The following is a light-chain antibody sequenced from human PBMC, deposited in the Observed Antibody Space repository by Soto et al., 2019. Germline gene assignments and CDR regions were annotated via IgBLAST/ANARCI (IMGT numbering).Light chain of an antibody. Sequence: EIVLTQSPGTLSLSPGEIATLSFSASQSVSSSYLVWHQQKPGQAPRLLIYGASNRATGIPDRFSGSGSGTDFTLTISSLEPEDFAVYYCQQYGSSQWTFGQGTKVDIK. CDR2: GAS. V-gene: IGKV3-20*01. CDR3: QQYGSSQWT. CDR1: QSVSSSY. J-gene: IGKJ1*01.